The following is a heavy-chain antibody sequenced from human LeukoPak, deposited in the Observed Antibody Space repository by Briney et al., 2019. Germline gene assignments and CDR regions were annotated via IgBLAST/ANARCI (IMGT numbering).Heavy chain of an antibody. Sequence: SETLSLTCSVSGASISSQYWTWIRQPPGKGLEWIGYIYNSGSTNYNPSLKSRVTMSIDTSKNQFSLRLTSVTAADTAVYYCARRRIDSTYNWFDPWGQGTLVIVSS. D-gene: IGHD3-9*01. CDR1: GASISSQY. V-gene: IGHV4-59*11. J-gene: IGHJ5*02. CDR3: ARRRIDSTYNWFDP. CDR2: IYNSGST.